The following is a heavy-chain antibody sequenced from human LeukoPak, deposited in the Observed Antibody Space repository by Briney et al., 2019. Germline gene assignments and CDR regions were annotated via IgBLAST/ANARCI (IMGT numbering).Heavy chain of an antibody. D-gene: IGHD2-15*01. V-gene: IGHV4-59*01. CDR2: IYYSGST. Sequence: TPSETLSLTCTVSGGSISSYHWSWIRQPPGKGLEWIGYIYYSGSTNYNPSLKSRVTISVDTPKNQFSLKLSSVTAADTAVYYCAGSSLGYCSGFSCYFDYWGQGTLVTVSS. J-gene: IGHJ4*02. CDR3: AGSSLGYCSGFSCYFDY. CDR1: GGSISSYH.